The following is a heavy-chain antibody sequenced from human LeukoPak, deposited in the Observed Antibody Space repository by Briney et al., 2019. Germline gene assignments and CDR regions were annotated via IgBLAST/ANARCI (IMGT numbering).Heavy chain of an antibody. CDR3: ARGISGYAPYYYYYYMDV. V-gene: IGHV1-18*01. D-gene: IGHD5-12*01. CDR1: GYTFTSYG. Sequence: ASVTVSFKASGYTFTSYGISWVRQAPGQGLEGMGWISAYNGNTNYAQKRQGRVTMTTDTSTSTAYMELRSLRSDDTAVYYCARGISGYAPYYYYYYMDVWGKGTTVSVSS. J-gene: IGHJ6*03. CDR2: ISAYNGNT.